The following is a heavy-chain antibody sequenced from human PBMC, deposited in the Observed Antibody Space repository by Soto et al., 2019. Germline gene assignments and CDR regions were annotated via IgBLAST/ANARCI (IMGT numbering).Heavy chain of an antibody. CDR2: INPNSGGT. V-gene: IGHV1-2*04. J-gene: IGHJ4*02. D-gene: IGHD2-21*02. CDR1: GYTFTGYY. Sequence: QVQLVQSGAEVKKPGASVKFSCKASGYTFTGYYMHWVRQAPGQGLEWMGWINPNSGGTNYAQKFQGWVTMTRDTSISTAYMELSRLRSDDTAVYYCARAHCGGDCYSGVDYWGQGTLVTVSS. CDR3: ARAHCGGDCYSGVDY.